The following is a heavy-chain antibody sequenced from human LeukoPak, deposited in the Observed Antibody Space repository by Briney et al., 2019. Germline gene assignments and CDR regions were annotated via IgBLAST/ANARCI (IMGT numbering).Heavy chain of an antibody. CDR1: GGSISSYY. V-gene: IGHV4-59*01. Sequence: SETLSLTCTVSGGSISSYYWSWIRQPPGKGLEWIGYIYYSGSTNYNPSLKSRVTISVDTSKNQFSMKLSSVTAADTAVYYCARIVRSQEMATIKSNYFDYWGQGTLVTVSS. D-gene: IGHD5-24*01. J-gene: IGHJ4*02. CDR3: ARIVRSQEMATIKSNYFDY. CDR2: IYYSGST.